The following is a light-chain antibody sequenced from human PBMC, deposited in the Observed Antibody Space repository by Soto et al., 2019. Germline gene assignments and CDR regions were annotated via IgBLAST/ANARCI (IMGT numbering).Light chain of an antibody. J-gene: IGLJ3*02. CDR2: GNS. CDR1: SSNIGAGYD. CDR3: QSYDSSLSWV. Sequence: QSVLTQPPSVSGAPGQRVTISCTGSSSNIGAGYDVHWYQQLPGTAPKLLIYGNSNRPSGVPDRFSGSKSVTSASLAISGLQAEDEADYYCQSYDSSLSWVFGGGTKLTVL. V-gene: IGLV1-40*01.